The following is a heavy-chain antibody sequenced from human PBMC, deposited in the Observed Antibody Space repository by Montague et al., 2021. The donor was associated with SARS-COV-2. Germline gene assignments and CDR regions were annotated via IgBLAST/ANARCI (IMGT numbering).Heavy chain of an antibody. V-gene: IGHV4-39*01. CDR3: ASPTYYYDGSGSDAFDI. Sequence: SETLSLTCTVSGGSISSSSYYWGWIRQPPGKGLEWIGSTYYSGSTYYNPSLKSRVTISVDTSKNQFSLKLSSVTAADTAVYYCASPTYYYDGSGSDAFDIWGQGKMVTVSS. D-gene: IGHD3-22*01. J-gene: IGHJ3*02. CDR1: GGSISSSSYY. CDR2: TYYSGST.